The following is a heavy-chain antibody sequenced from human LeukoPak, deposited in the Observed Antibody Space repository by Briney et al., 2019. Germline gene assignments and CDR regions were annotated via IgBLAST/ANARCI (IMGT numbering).Heavy chain of an antibody. V-gene: IGHV1-69*05. CDR2: IIPIFGTA. J-gene: IGHJ4*02. D-gene: IGHD3-22*01. CDR3: ARVRYYYDSSGYLGYYYFDY. Sequence: GASVKVSCKASGGTFSSYAISWVRQAPGQGLEWMGGIIPIFGTANYAQKFQGRVTITTDESTSTAYMELSSLRSEDTAVYYCARVRYYYDSSGYLGYYYFDYWGQGTLVTVSS. CDR1: GGTFSSYA.